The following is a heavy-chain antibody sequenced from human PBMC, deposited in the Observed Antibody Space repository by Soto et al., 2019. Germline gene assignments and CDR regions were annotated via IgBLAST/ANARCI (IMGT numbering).Heavy chain of an antibody. CDR2: IIPIFGTA. CDR3: ARPRGCISTSCYLDY. Sequence: QVQLVQSGAEVKKPGSSVKVSCKASGGTFSSYAISWVRQAPGQGLEWMGGIIPIFGTANYAQKFQGRVTITADESTSTGYMVLSSLRSEDTAVYYCARPRGCISTSCYLDYWGQGTLVTVSS. V-gene: IGHV1-69*12. D-gene: IGHD2-2*01. CDR1: GGTFSSYA. J-gene: IGHJ4*02.